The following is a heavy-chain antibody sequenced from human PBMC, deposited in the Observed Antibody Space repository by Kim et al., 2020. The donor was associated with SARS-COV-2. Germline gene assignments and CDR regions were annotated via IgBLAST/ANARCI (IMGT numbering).Heavy chain of an antibody. D-gene: IGHD3-3*01. Sequence: ASVKVSCKASGYTFTSYGISWVRQAPGQGLEWMGWISAYNGNTNYAQKLQGRVTMTTDTSPSTAYMELRSLRSDDTAVYYCARGKITIIGVVILRFDYWGQGTLVTVSS. V-gene: IGHV1-18*01. CDR1: GYTFTSYG. CDR2: ISAYNGNT. J-gene: IGHJ4*02. CDR3: ARGKITIIGVVILRFDY.